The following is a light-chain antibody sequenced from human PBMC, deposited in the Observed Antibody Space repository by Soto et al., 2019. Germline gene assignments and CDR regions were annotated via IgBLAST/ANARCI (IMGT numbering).Light chain of an antibody. CDR1: QSVSRSY. J-gene: IGKJ1*01. Sequence: EIVLTQSPGTLSLSPGERATLSCRASQSVSRSYLAWYQQKPGQAPRLLIYGASSRATGIPDRFSGSGSGTDFTRTISRLEPEDFAVYYCQQYGSSPPWTFGQGTKVEIK. CDR2: GAS. V-gene: IGKV3-20*01. CDR3: QQYGSSPPWT.